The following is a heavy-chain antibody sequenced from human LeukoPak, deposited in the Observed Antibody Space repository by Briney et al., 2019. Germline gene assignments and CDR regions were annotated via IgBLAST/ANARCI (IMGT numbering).Heavy chain of an antibody. CDR2: ISYDGSNQ. D-gene: IGHD3-22*01. CDR3: AKDYDSSGWAAFDI. Sequence: GGSLRLSCAASGFTFSSYAMHWVRQAPGKGLEWVALISYDGSNQYYIDSVKGRFTISRDNSKNTLYLQMNSLRAEDTAVYYCAKDYDSSGWAAFDIWGQGTMVTVSS. J-gene: IGHJ3*02. V-gene: IGHV3-30*18. CDR1: GFTFSSYA.